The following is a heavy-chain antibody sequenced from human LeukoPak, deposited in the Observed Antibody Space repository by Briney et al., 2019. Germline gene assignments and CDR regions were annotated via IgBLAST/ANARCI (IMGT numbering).Heavy chain of an antibody. CDR2: INSDGFST. J-gene: IGHJ4*02. D-gene: IGHD1-26*01. CDR3: ARGTSGGYFDY. Sequence: GGSLRLSCAASGFTLSSYWMSWVRHVPGKGLVWVSRINSDGFSTSYADSVKGRFTISRDNAKNTLYLQMNSLRAEDTAVYYCARGTSGGYFDYWGQGTLVTVSS. CDR1: GFTLSSYW. V-gene: IGHV3-74*01.